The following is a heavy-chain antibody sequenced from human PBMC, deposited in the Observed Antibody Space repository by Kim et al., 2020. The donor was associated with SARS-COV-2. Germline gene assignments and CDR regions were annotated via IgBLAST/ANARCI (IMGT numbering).Heavy chain of an antibody. CDR1: GFTFDHSA. J-gene: IGHJ5*02. D-gene: IGHD6-19*01. Sequence: GGSLRLSCAASGFTFDHSAMHWVRQAPGKGLEWVSLISGNGETKYYADSVEGRFTISIDNSKNSLYLQMNSLRTEDTALYYCVRASGWLPRSWGQGTLVNVSS. V-gene: IGHV3-43*02. CDR3: VRASGWLPRS. CDR2: ISGNGETK.